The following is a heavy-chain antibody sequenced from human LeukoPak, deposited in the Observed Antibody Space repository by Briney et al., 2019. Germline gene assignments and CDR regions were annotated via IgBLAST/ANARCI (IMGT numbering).Heavy chain of an antibody. CDR1: GGSISSSSYY. Sequence: SETLSLTCTVPGGSISSSSYYWGWIRQPPGKGLEWIGSIYYSGSTYYNPSLKSRVTISVDTSKNQFSLKLSSVTAADTAVYYCASPLTTYNWFDRWGQGTLVTVSS. D-gene: IGHD1-1*01. CDR2: IYYSGST. CDR3: ASPLTTYNWFDR. V-gene: IGHV4-39*01. J-gene: IGHJ5*02.